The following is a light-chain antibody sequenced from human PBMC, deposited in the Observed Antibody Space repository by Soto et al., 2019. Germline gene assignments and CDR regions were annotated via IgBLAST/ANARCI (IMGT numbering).Light chain of an antibody. CDR2: DAS. Sequence: EIVFTQSPVTRSLFPGETANPSFRASQSVSSNYLAWYQQKPGQAPRLLMYDASSRATGIPDRFSGSGSGTDFTLTISRLEPEDFAVYYCQQYSSSRTCGQGTKGDIK. J-gene: IGKJ1*01. CDR3: QQYSSSRT. CDR1: QSVSSNY. V-gene: IGKV3-20*01.